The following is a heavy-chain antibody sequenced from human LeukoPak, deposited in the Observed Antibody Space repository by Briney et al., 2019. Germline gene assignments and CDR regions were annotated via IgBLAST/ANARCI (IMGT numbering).Heavy chain of an antibody. V-gene: IGHV1-58*02. CDR3: AAVMESYYDSSGYYSSFDY. D-gene: IGHD3-22*01. Sequence: GTSVTVSCTASVFTFTSSAMQWVRQARGQRLEWIGWIVVGSGNTNYAQKFQERVTITRDMSTSTAYMELSSLRSEDTAVYYCAAVMESYYDSSGYYSSFDYWGQGTLVTVSS. J-gene: IGHJ4*02. CDR2: IVVGSGNT. CDR1: VFTFTSSA.